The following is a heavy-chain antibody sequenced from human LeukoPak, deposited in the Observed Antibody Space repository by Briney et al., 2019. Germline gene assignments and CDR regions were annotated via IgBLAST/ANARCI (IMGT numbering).Heavy chain of an antibody. V-gene: IGHV4-39*07. CDR3: ARENGATSLIDY. D-gene: IGHD1-26*01. CDR1: GGSISSSSYY. CDR2: IYYSGST. Sequence: SETLSLTCTVSGGSISSSSYYWGWIRQPPGKGLEWIGSIYYSGSTYYNPSLKSRVTISVDTSKNQFSLKLSSVTAADTAVYYCARENGATSLIDYWGQGTLVTVSS. J-gene: IGHJ4*02.